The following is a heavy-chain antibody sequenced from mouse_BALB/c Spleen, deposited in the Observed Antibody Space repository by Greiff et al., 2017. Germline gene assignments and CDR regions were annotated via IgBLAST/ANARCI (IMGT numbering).Heavy chain of an antibody. J-gene: IGHJ3*01. CDR1: GFTFSSYY. CDR3: ARPLRLGQAGILAY. Sequence: EVKLMESGGGLVKLGGSLKLSCAASGFTFSSYYMSWVRQTPEKRLELVAAINSNGGSTYYPDTVKGRFTISRDNAKNTLYLQMSSLKSEDTALYYCARPLRLGQAGILAYGGQGTLVTVSA. D-gene: IGHD4-1*01. CDR2: INSNGGST. V-gene: IGHV5-6-2*01.